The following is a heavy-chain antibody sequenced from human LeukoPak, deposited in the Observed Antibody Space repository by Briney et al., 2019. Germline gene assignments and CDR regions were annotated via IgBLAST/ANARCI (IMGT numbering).Heavy chain of an antibody. CDR3: ARADGDYVWDY. D-gene: IGHD4-17*01. Sequence: XRXPPGKGXXWIGEINHSGSTNYNPSLKSRVTISVDTSKNQFSLKLSSVTAADTAVYYCARADGDYVWDYWGQGTLVTVSS. J-gene: IGHJ4*02. CDR2: INHSGST. V-gene: IGHV4-34*01.